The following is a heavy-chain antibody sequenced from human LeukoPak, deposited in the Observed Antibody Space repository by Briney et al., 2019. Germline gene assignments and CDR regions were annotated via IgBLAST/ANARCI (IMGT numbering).Heavy chain of an antibody. V-gene: IGHV1-18*01. J-gene: IGHJ3*02. D-gene: IGHD2-15*01. CDR3: ALVGYCSGGSCYDDAFDI. CDR1: GYTFTSYG. Sequence: ASVKVSCKASGYTFTSYGISWVRQAPGQGLEWMGWISAYNGNTNYAQKLQGRVTMTTDTSTSTAYMELRSLRSDDTAVYYCALVGYCSGGSCYDDAFDIWAKGQWSPSLQ. CDR2: ISAYNGNT.